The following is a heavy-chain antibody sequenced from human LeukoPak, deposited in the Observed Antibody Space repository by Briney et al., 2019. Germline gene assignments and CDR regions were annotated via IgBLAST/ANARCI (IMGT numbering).Heavy chain of an antibody. D-gene: IGHD3-10*01. Sequence: PGGSLRLSCAASGFTFSRYWMHWVRQAPGKGLVWVSRINSDSSTSYADSVKGRFTISRDNAKNTMYLQMNSLRAEDTALYYCAKHFGSGDYYNFFDDWGQGTLVSVSS. J-gene: IGHJ4*02. CDR2: INSDSST. V-gene: IGHV3-74*01. CDR1: GFTFSRYW. CDR3: AKHFGSGDYYNFFDD.